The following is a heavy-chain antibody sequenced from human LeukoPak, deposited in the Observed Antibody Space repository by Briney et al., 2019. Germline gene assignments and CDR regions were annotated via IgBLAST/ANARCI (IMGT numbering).Heavy chain of an antibody. CDR2: INHSGST. CDR3: ARVIYDYAREAYYYYYMDV. D-gene: IGHD3-16*01. CDR1: GGSFSGYY. J-gene: IGHJ6*03. V-gene: IGHV4-34*01. Sequence: SETLSLTCAVYGGSFSGYYWSWIRQPPGKGLEWIGEINHSGSTNYNPSLKSRVRISVETSKNQFSLKLSSVTAADTAVYYCARVIYDYAREAYYYYYMDVWGKGTTVTISS.